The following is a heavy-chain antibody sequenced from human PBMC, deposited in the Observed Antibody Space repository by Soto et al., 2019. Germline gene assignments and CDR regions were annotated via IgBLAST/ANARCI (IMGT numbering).Heavy chain of an antibody. D-gene: IGHD3-3*01. J-gene: IGHJ6*02. Sequence: QVQLLESGGGWVKPGGSLRLSCAASGFIFRDFYMSWIRQVPGKGLEWLSKISSSSSSTDYADSVKGRFTISRDNAKNSLYLQMSSLRAEDTAVYYCARDRGGGSIFGGHYGMDVWGQGTTVTVSS. CDR2: ISSSSSST. CDR3: ARDRGGGSIFGGHYGMDV. CDR1: GFIFRDFY. V-gene: IGHV3-11*06.